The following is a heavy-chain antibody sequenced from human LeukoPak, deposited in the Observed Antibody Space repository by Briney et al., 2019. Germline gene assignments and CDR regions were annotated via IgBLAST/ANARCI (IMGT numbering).Heavy chain of an antibody. V-gene: IGHV4-34*01. CDR1: GGSFSGYY. D-gene: IGHD3-22*01. CDR2: INHSGST. CDR3: ARVGTYYYDSRREPADY. Sequence: PSETLFLTCAVYGGSFSGYYWSWIRQPPGKGLEWIGEINHSGSTNYNPSLKSRVTISVDTSKNQFSLKLSSVTAADTAVYYCARVGTYYYDSRREPADYWGQGTLVTVSS. J-gene: IGHJ4*02.